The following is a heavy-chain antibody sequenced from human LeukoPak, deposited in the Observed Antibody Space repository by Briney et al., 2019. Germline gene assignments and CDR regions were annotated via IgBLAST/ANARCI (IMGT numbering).Heavy chain of an antibody. J-gene: IGHJ5*02. Sequence: ASVKVSCKASGHTFTGYYMHWVRQAPGQGLEWVGWINPNSGGTNYAQKFQGRVTMTRDTSISTAYMELSRLRSDDTAVYYCAILGYCSSTSCLQFDPWGQGTLVTVSS. CDR1: GHTFTGYY. CDR2: INPNSGGT. D-gene: IGHD2-2*01. CDR3: AILGYCSSTSCLQFDP. V-gene: IGHV1-2*02.